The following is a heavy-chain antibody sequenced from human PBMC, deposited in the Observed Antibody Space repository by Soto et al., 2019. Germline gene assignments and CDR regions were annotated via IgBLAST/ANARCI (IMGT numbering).Heavy chain of an antibody. CDR3: ARSSPYIVVRKPTGNQDYYGMDV. J-gene: IGHJ6*02. V-gene: IGHV1-69*01. D-gene: IGHD2-2*01. CDR1: GGTFSNYT. CDR2: IIPVFGTT. Sequence: QVQLVQSGAEVKKPGSSVKVFCKASGGTFSNYTISWVRQAPGQGREWMGGIIPVFGTTDYEQKFQGRVTITADGSTSTAYMKLSSLSSADTAVYYCARSSPYIVVRKPTGNQDYYGMDVWGQGTTVTVSS.